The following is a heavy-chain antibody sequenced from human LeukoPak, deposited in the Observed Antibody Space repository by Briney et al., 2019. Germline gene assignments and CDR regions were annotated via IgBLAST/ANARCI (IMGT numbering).Heavy chain of an antibody. J-gene: IGHJ4*02. Sequence: SETLSLTCAVYGGSFSGYYWSWIRQPPGKGLEWIGEIDHSGSTNYNPSLKSRVTISVDTSKNQFSLKLSSVTAADTAVYYCARVTGYTIEDYFDYWGQGTLVTVSS. D-gene: IGHD3-9*01. V-gene: IGHV4-34*01. CDR3: ARVTGYTIEDYFDY. CDR1: GGSFSGYY. CDR2: IDHSGST.